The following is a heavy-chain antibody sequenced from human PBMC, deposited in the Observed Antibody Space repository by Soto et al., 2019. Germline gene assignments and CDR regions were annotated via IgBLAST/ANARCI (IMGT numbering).Heavy chain of an antibody. CDR3: ARHAVDYADYVSSWFNP. V-gene: IGHV5-10-1*01. Sequence: GESLKISCKGSGYSFTSYWITWVRQMPGKGLEWMGRIDPSDSYTDYSPSFQGHVTISVDKSISTAYLQWSSLKASDTAMYYCARHAVDYADYVSSWFNPWGQGTLVTVSS. D-gene: IGHD4-17*01. J-gene: IGHJ5*02. CDR2: IDPSDSYT. CDR1: GYSFTSYW.